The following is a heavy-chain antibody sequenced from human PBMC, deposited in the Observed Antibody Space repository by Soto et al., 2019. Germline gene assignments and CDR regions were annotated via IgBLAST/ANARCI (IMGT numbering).Heavy chain of an antibody. CDR1: GGSISSSSYY. CDR2: IYYSGST. J-gene: IGHJ6*02. V-gene: IGHV4-39*07. Sequence: SETLSLTCIVSGGSISSSSYYWGWFRQPPGKGLEWIGSIYYSGSTYYNPSLKSRVTISVDTSKNQFSLKLSSVTAADTAVYYCARDHLIAAAGTYYYYGMDVWGQGTTVTVS. CDR3: ARDHLIAAAGTYYYYGMDV. D-gene: IGHD6-13*01.